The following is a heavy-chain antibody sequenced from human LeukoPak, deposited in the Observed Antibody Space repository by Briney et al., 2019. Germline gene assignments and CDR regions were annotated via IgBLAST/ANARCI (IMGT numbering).Heavy chain of an antibody. V-gene: IGHV6-1*01. CDR2: TYYRSKWYN. CDR1: GDSVSSNSAA. CDR3: AREGYYYDSSGYYSQAFDY. D-gene: IGHD3-22*01. J-gene: IGHJ4*02. Sequence: SQTLSLTCAISGDSVSSNSAAWNWIRQSPSRGLEWLGRTYYRSKWYNDYAVSVKGRITINPDTSKNQFSLQLNSVTPEDTAVYYCAREGYYYDSSGYYSQAFDYWGQGTLVTVSS.